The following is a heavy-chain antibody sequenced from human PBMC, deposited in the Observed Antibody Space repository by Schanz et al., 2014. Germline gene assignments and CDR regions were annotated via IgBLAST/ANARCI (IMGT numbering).Heavy chain of an antibody. CDR2: IYTSGST. D-gene: IGHD1-26*01. CDR1: GGSISSFY. Sequence: QVQLQESGPGLVKSSETLSLTCTVSGGSISSFYWGWIRQPAGKGLEWIGRIYTSGSTNYNPSLKSRSTMSLDPSKTQFSLKLGSVTAADTAVYYCARPNSASYRIYYFDYWGQGTLVTVSS. J-gene: IGHJ4*02. CDR3: ARPNSASYRIYYFDY. V-gene: IGHV4-4*07.